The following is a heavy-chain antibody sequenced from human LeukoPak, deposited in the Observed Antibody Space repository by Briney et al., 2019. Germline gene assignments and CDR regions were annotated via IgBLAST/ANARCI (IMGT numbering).Heavy chain of an antibody. CDR2: IYYSGST. Sequence: SETLSLTCTVSGGSISSSSYYWGWIRQPPGKGLEWIGTIYYSGSTYYNPSLKSRVTISVDTSKNQFSLKLSSVTAADTAVYYCAREEWLRLHYWGQGTLVTVSS. V-gene: IGHV4-39*02. J-gene: IGHJ4*02. CDR1: GGSISSSSYY. CDR3: AREEWLRLHY. D-gene: IGHD5-12*01.